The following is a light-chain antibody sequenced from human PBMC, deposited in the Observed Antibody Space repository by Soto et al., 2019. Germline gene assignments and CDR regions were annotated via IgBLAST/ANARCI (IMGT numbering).Light chain of an antibody. CDR3: CSFTSSNTHV. CDR1: SSDFGNYNL. Sequence: QSALTQPASVSGSPGQSITISCTGTSSDFGNYNLVSWYQQHPGKVPKLILFEVNKRPSGVSGRFSGSKSGNTASLTISWLQAEDAADYYCCSFTSSNTHVFGTWTKVTVL. CDR2: EVN. V-gene: IGLV2-23*02. J-gene: IGLJ1*01.